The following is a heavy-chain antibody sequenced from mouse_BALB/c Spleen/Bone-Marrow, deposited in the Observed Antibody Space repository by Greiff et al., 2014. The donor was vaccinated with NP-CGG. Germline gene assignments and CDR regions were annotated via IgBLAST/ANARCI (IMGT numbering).Heavy chain of an antibody. Sequence: QVQLKESGPDLVAPSQSLSITGTVSGFSLTLYGVHWVRQSPGKGLEWLVVIWSDGTTTYNSALKSRLSISKDNSKSQVFLKLNSLQTDDTAMYYCARHERGYPYAMDYWGQGTSVTVSS. CDR1: GFSLTLYG. D-gene: IGHD2-2*01. CDR3: ARHERGYPYAMDY. CDR2: IWSDGTT. J-gene: IGHJ4*01. V-gene: IGHV2-6-2*01.